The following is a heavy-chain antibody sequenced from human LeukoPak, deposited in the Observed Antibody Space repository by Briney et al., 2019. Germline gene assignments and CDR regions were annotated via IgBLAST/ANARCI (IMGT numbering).Heavy chain of an antibody. CDR3: ARRSAVAGTY. V-gene: IGHV3-30*02. CDR1: GFSFSNYG. CDR2: IRFDGSDR. D-gene: IGHD6-19*01. J-gene: IGHJ4*02. Sequence: GGSLRLSCAASGFSFSNYGMHWVRQAPGKGLEWVAFIRFDGSDRYYTDSVKGRFTLYRDLSRNTLYLQMNSLRADDTAVYYCARRSAVAGTYWGQGTLVTVSS.